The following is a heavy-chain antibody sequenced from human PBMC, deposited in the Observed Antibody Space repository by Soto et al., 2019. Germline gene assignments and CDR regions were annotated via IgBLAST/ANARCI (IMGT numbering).Heavy chain of an antibody. CDR3: ARSRGSSGWYILDY. Sequence: KTXETLSLTCAVYGGSFSGYYWSWIRQPPGKGLEWIGEINHSGSTNYNPSLKSRVTISVDTSKNQFSLKLSSVTAADTAVYYCARSRGSSGWYILDYWGQGTLVTVSS. J-gene: IGHJ4*02. D-gene: IGHD6-19*01. CDR1: GGSFSGYY. V-gene: IGHV4-34*01. CDR2: INHSGST.